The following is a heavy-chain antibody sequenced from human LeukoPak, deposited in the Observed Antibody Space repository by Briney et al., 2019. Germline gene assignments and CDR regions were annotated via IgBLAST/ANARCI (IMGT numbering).Heavy chain of an antibody. J-gene: IGHJ6*02. CDR1: GYTFTSYG. Sequence: ASVKVSCKASGYTFTSYGISWVRQAPGQGLEWMGWISAYNGNTNYAQKLQGRVTMTTDTSTSTAYMELRSLRSDDTAVYYCARVGYCSSTSCPKPDYYCYYGMDVWGQGTTVTVSS. D-gene: IGHD2-2*01. CDR2: ISAYNGNT. CDR3: ARVGYCSSTSCPKPDYYCYYGMDV. V-gene: IGHV1-18*01.